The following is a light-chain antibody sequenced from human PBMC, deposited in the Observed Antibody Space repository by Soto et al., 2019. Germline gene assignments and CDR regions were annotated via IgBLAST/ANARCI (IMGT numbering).Light chain of an antibody. CDR2: EVT. V-gene: IGLV2-14*01. CDR3: SSYTTTSTYV. Sequence: HSVLTQPASVSGSPGQTITISCTGTSSDVGGYDYVSWYQQHPDKAPRFMIYEVTNRPSGVSHRFSGSKSGNTASLTISGLQAEDEADYYCSSYTTTSTYVFGTGTKVTVL. CDR1: SSDVGGYDY. J-gene: IGLJ1*01.